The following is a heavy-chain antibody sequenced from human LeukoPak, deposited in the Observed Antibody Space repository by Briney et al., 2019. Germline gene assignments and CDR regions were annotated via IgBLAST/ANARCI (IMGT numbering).Heavy chain of an antibody. V-gene: IGHV3-30*02. D-gene: IGHD3-10*01. Sequence: PGGSLRLSCAASGFTFSSYGMHWVRPGPGKGLEGVAFIRYDGSNKYYADSVKGRFTISRDYAKNSLYLQMNSLRVEDTAVYYCAKVAKYYYGPETYYFFEQWGQGTPVTASS. J-gene: IGHJ4*02. CDR3: AKVAKYYYGPETYYFFEQ. CDR1: GFTFSSYG. CDR2: IRYDGSNK.